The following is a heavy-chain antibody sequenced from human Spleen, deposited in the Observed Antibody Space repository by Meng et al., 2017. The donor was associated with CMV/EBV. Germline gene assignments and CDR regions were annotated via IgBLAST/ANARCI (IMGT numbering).Heavy chain of an antibody. V-gene: IGHV3-33*06. D-gene: IGHD2-2*01. CDR2: IWYDGLSK. CDR3: AKVLVASANDAFDM. Sequence: GGSLRLSCAASGFTFTNFGMHWVRQAPGKGLEWVAVIWYDGLSKYYADSVKGRFTISRDSSKNTLYLQMNRLRAEDTAVYYCAKVLVASANDAFDMWGQGTMVTVSS. CDR1: GFTFTNFG. J-gene: IGHJ3*02.